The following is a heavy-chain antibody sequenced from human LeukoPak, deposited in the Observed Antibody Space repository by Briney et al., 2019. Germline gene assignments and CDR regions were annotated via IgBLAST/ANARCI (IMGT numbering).Heavy chain of an antibody. CDR2: IYYSGRT. V-gene: IGHV4-39*01. D-gene: IGHD3-22*01. Sequence: PGGSLRLSCAASGFTFSSYAMSWVRQPPGKGLEWIGTIYYSGRTYYSPSLKGRVTMSVDPSNNQFSLSLRSVTAADTAIYYCARRRYYDGSGYLEWGQGTLLSVSS. CDR3: ARRRYYDGSGYLE. CDR1: GFTFSSYA. J-gene: IGHJ1*01.